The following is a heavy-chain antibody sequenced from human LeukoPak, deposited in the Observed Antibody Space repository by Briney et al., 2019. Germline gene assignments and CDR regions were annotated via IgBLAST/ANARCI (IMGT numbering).Heavy chain of an antibody. J-gene: IGHJ4*02. CDR2: ISSSSSYI. Sequence: GGSLRLSCAASGFTFSSYSMNWVRQAPGKGLEWVSFISSSSSYIYYADSVKGRFTISRDNSKNTLYLQMNNLRAEDTAVFYCAKGITSPGTGRDFDYWGQGTLVTVSS. CDR3: AKGITSPGTGRDFDY. V-gene: IGHV3-21*04. CDR1: GFTFSSYS. D-gene: IGHD6-13*01.